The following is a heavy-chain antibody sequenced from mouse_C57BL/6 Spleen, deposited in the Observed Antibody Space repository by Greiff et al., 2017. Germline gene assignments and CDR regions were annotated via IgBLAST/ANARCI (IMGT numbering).Heavy chain of an antibody. Sequence: QVQLKESGAELMKPGASVKLSCKATGYTFTGYWIEWVKQRPGHGLEWIGEILPGSGSTNYNEKFKGKATFTADTSSNTAYMQLSSLTTEDSAISLWERGGGFDYWGQGTTLTLSS. CDR2: ILPGSGST. CDR1: GYTFTGYW. V-gene: IGHV1-9*01. CDR3: ERGGGFDY. J-gene: IGHJ2*01.